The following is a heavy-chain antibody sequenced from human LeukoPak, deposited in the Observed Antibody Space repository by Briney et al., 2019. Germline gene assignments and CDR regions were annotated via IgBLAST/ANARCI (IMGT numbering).Heavy chain of an antibody. CDR1: GGSISSSNW. J-gene: IGHJ4*02. V-gene: IGHV4-4*02. Sequence: SETLSLTCAVSGGSISSSNWWSWVRQPPGKGLEWIGEIYHSGSTNYNPSLKSRVTISVDKSKNQFSLKLSSVTAADTAVYYCASVPRGPDKAAAGTPGSYYFDYWGQGTLVTVSS. CDR3: ASVPRGPDKAAAGTPGSYYFDY. CDR2: IYHSGST. D-gene: IGHD6-13*01.